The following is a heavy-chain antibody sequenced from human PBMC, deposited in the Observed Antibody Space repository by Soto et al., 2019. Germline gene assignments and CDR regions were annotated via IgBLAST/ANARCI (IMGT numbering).Heavy chain of an antibody. D-gene: IGHD1-26*01. V-gene: IGHV3-11*01. CDR2: ISSGGSTI. CDR1: GFTFSDYY. J-gene: IGHJ6*02. CDR3: ARTFKSGSSPSSYFYYGMDV. Sequence: MAGGSLRLSCAASGFTFSDYYMTWIRQAPGKGLECISYISSGGSTIYYADSYYADSVRGRFTISRDNAKNSLYLQMNSLRAEDTAVYYCARTFKSGSSPSSYFYYGMDVWGQGTTVTVSS.